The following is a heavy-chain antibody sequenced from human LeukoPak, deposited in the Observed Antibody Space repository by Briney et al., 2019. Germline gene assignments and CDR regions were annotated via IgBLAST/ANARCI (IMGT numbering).Heavy chain of an antibody. CDR1: GGSFSGYY. CDR3: ARKGEHYYDSGKLWPAWFDP. CDR2: ISHSGST. V-gene: IGHV4-34*01. Sequence: SETLSLTCAVYGGSFSGYYWSWIRQPPGKGLEWIGEISHSGSTNYNPSLKSRVTISIDTSNNQLALRLTSVTAADTAVYYCARKGEHYYDSGKLWPAWFDPWGQGTLVTVSS. D-gene: IGHD3-10*01. J-gene: IGHJ5*02.